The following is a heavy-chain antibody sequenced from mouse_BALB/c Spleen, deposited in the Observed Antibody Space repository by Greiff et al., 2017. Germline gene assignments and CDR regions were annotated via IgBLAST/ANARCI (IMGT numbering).Heavy chain of an antibody. Sequence: QVQLQQSGPGLVAPSQSLSITCTVSGCSLTSYGVDWVRQPPGKGLEWLGVIWAGGSTNYNSALMSRLSISKDNSKSQVFLRMNSLQTDDTAMYYCAKLLLRSMDYWGQGTSVTVSS. J-gene: IGHJ4*01. CDR2: IWAGGST. CDR1: GCSLTSYG. D-gene: IGHD1-1*01. CDR3: AKLLLRSMDY. V-gene: IGHV2-9*02.